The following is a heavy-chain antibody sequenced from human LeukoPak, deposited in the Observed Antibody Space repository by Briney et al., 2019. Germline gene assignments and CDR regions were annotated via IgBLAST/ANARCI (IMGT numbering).Heavy chain of an antibody. CDR1: GYTFTSYD. CDR3: ATALEG. Sequence: ASVKVSCKASGYTFTSYDINWVRQAPGKGLEWMGGFDPEDGETIYAQKFQGRVTMTEDTSTDTAYMELSSLRSEDTAVYYCATALEGWGQGTLVTVSS. CDR2: FDPEDGET. V-gene: IGHV1-24*01. J-gene: IGHJ4*02.